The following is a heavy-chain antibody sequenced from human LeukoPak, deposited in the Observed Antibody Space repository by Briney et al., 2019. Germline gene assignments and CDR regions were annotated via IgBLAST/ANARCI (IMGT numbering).Heavy chain of an antibody. D-gene: IGHD4-23*01. J-gene: IGHJ4*02. Sequence: SETLSLTCTVSGGSISSYYWSWIRQPPGKGLEWIGYIYYSGSTNYNPSLKSRVTISLDTSKNQFSLKLSSVTAADTAVYYCARGPYVGDNSGLFDYWGQGTLVTVSS. CDR1: GGSISSYY. CDR2: IYYSGST. CDR3: ARGPYVGDNSGLFDY. V-gene: IGHV4-59*01.